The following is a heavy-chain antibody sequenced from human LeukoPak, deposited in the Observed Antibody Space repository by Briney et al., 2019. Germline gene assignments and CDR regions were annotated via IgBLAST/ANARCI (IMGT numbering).Heavy chain of an antibody. J-gene: IGHJ5*02. V-gene: IGHV3-66*02. CDR3: ARLITMMSVGNWFDP. D-gene: IGHD3-22*01. CDR2: IYSGGST. Sequence: GGSLRLSCAASGFTVSSNYMSWVRQAPGKGLEWVSVIYSGGSTYYADSVKGRFTISRDNSKNTLYLQMNSLRAEDTAVYYCARLITMMSVGNWFDPWGQGTLVTVSS. CDR1: GFTVSSNY.